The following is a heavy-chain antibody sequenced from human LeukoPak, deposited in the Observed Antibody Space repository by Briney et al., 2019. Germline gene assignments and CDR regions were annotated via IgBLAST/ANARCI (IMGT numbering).Heavy chain of an antibody. CDR1: GYTFTSDG. D-gene: IGHD6-19*01. Sequence: ASVKGSCKASGYTFTSDGISWVRQAPGQGLEWIGWISAYNGNTNYAQKLQGRVTMTTDTSTSTAYMELRSLRSDDTAVYYCARAYRIAVAGTPGWFDPWGQGTLVTVSS. CDR3: ARAYRIAVAGTPGWFDP. J-gene: IGHJ5*02. CDR2: ISAYNGNT. V-gene: IGHV1-18*01.